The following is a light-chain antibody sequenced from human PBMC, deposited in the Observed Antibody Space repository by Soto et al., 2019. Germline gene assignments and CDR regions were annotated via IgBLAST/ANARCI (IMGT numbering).Light chain of an antibody. CDR3: ASFTTSSLWV. CDR1: SSDIGAYNY. J-gene: IGLJ3*02. V-gene: IGLV2-14*01. CDR2: EVS. Sequence: QSALSQPASVSGSPGQSITVSCTGTSSDIGAYNYVSWFQQYPGKAPNLMIYEVSKRPSGVSSRFSGSRSGNTASLTISGLQADDEADYYCASFTTSSLWVFGGGTKLTVL.